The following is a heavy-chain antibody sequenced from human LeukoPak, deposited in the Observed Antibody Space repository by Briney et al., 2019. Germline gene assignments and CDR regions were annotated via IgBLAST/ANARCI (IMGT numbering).Heavy chain of an antibody. D-gene: IGHD6-19*01. CDR1: GFTFSDYN. V-gene: IGHV3-21*01. Sequence: GGSLRLSCAASGFTFSDYNMNWVRQAPGKGLEWVSSISSSSSFIYYADSVKGRLTISRDNAKNSLYLQMNSLRAEDTAVYYCAREARLADAFDIWGQGTMVTVSS. CDR2: ISSSSSFI. CDR3: AREARLADAFDI. J-gene: IGHJ3*02.